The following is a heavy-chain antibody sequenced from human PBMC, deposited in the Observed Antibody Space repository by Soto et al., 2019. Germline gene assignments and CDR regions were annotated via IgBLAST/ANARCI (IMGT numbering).Heavy chain of an antibody. D-gene: IGHD3-3*01. CDR3: ARDPSGAYYHDH. J-gene: IGHJ4*02. CDR1: GGSVSSGSYY. V-gene: IGHV4-31*03. Sequence: SETLSLTCTVCGGSVSSGSYYWSWIRQHPGRGLEWIGYIYYTGNTYYNPSLTSRLAISVDTSKNQFSLKLTSVTAADTAVYYCARDPSGAYYHDHWGQGTLVTVS. CDR2: IYYTGNT.